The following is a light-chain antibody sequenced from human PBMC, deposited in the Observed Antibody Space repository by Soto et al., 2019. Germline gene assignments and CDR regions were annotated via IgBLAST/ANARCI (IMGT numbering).Light chain of an antibody. J-gene: IGLJ3*02. CDR1: SSNIGRNY. Sequence: QSVLSQPPSASGTPGQRVTISCSGSSSNIGRNYVYWYQQVPGTAPKLLIFRNNQRPSGVPDRFSGSKSGTSASLAISGLRSEDEADDFCAAWDYSLSGYWVFGGGTKLTGL. V-gene: IGLV1-47*01. CDR3: AAWDYSLSGYWV. CDR2: RNN.